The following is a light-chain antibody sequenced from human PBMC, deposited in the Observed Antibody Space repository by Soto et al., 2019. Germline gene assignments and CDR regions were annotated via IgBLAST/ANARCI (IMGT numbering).Light chain of an antibody. V-gene: IGKV3-15*01. CDR3: QQYNNWPPWT. CDR1: QSVSSN. CDR2: GAS. J-gene: IGKJ1*01. Sequence: EIVMTQSPATLSVSPGERATLSCRASQSVSSNLAWYQQKPGQAPRLLIYGASTRATGIPARFSGSGSGTEFNLTISSLQSEDFAVYYCQQYNNWPPWTFGQGPKVEIK.